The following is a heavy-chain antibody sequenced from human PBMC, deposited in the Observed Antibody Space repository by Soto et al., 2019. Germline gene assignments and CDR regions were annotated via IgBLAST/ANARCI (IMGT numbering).Heavy chain of an antibody. V-gene: IGHV4-59*01. D-gene: IGHD6-13*01. CDR2: IYYSGST. J-gene: IGHJ6*02. CDR3: GRRNSSSWYEYYYYGMDV. CDR1: GGSISSYY. Sequence: SETLSLTCTVSGGSISSYYWSWIRQPPGKGLEWIGYIYYSGSTNYNPALKRRVTISVDTSKNQFSLKLSSVTAADTAVYYCGRRNSSSWYEYYYYGMDVWGQGTTVTVSS.